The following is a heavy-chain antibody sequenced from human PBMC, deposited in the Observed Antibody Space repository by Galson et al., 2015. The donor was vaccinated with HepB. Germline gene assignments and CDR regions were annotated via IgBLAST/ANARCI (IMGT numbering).Heavy chain of an antibody. V-gene: IGHV1-58*01. CDR3: AAESYDSGCCKYDY. D-gene: IGHD6-25*01. CDR1: GFTFSNSA. CDR2: MVVGGGNT. J-gene: IGHJ4*02. Sequence: SVKVSCKASGFTFSNSAVQWVRQARGQGLEWIGWMVVGGGNTNYAQHFQGRVTITRDMSTGTAYMEMTSLRSEDTAVYYCAAESYDSGCCKYDYWGQGTLVTVSS.